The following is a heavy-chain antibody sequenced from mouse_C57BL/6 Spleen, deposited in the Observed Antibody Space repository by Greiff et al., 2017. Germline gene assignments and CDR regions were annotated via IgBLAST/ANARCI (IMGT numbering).Heavy chain of an antibody. J-gene: IGHJ3*01. CDR2: ISDGGSYT. CDR1: GFTFSSYA. CDR3: ARVNGSSYGWFAY. D-gene: IGHD1-1*01. Sequence: VQLKESGGGLVKPGGSLKLSCAASGFTFSSYAMSWVRQTPEKRLEWVATISDGGSYTYYPDNVKGRFTISRDNAKNNLYLQMSHLKSEDTAMYYCARVNGSSYGWFAYWGQGTLVTVSA. V-gene: IGHV5-4*01.